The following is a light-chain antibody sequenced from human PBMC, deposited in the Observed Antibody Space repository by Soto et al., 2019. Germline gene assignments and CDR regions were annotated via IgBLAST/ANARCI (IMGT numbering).Light chain of an antibody. V-gene: IGKV3-15*01. CDR1: QSVSSN. J-gene: IGKJ1*01. Sequence: EILMTQSPATLSVSAGESATLSWRASQSVSSNLAWYQQKPGQAPRLLIYGASTRATGIPARFSGSGYGTEFNLTISSLQSEDFAVYYCQQYNNWLGTFGQGTKVDIK. CDR2: GAS. CDR3: QQYNNWLGT.